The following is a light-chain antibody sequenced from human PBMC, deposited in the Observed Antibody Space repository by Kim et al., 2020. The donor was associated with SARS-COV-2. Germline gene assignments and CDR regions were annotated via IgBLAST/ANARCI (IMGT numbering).Light chain of an antibody. CDR2: AND. Sequence: GQRVTISCSGGNSNIGANTVNWYQQFPGTAPKLLIYANDRRPSGVPDRFSVSQSGTSAFLAISGLQSEDEADYYCATWDDSLNAWVFGGGTQLTVL. CDR1: NSNIGANT. CDR3: ATWDDSLNAWV. J-gene: IGLJ3*02. V-gene: IGLV1-44*01.